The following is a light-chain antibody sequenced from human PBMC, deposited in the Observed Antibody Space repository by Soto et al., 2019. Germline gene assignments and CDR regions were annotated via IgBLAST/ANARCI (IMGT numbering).Light chain of an antibody. J-gene: IGKJ1*01. V-gene: IGKV3-20*01. Sequence: ETVVTQSPGTLSLSPGERATLFCRASQSVSSSYLAWYQQKPGQAPSLLIFGASSRATGIPDRFSGSGSGTEFTLTISRLEPEDFAVYYCQQHGSSPPSWTFGHGTKVEIK. CDR2: GAS. CDR1: QSVSSSY. CDR3: QQHGSSPPSWT.